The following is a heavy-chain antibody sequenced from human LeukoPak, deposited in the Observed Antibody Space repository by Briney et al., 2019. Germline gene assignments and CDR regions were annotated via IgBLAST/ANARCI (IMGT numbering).Heavy chain of an antibody. CDR2: ISGSGGTT. CDR3: AILGSSSGYYYAGMDV. CDR1: GFTFSSYA. V-gene: IGHV3-23*01. J-gene: IGHJ6*02. D-gene: IGHD6-6*01. Sequence: GGSLRLSCAASGFTFSSYAMSWVRRAAGKGLEWVSGISGSGGTTYYADSVKGRFTISRDNSKNTMYLQMNSLRAEDTALYYCAILGSSSGYYYAGMDVWGQGTTVTVSS.